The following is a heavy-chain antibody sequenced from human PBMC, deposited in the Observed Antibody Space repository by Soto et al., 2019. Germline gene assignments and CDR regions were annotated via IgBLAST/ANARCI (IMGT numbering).Heavy chain of an antibody. J-gene: IGHJ6*03. V-gene: IGHV4-31*03. D-gene: IGHD4-4*01. Sequence: SETLSLTCTVSGGSISSGGYYWSWIRQHPGKGLEWIGYIYYSGSTYYNPSLKSRVTISVDTSKNQFSLKLSSVTAADTAVYYCARVSNSGYYYYYMDVWGKGTTVTVSS. CDR1: GGSISSGGYY. CDR2: IYYSGST. CDR3: ARVSNSGYYYYYMDV.